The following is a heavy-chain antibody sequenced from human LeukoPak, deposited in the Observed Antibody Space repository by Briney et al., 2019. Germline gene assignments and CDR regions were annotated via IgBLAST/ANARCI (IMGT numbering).Heavy chain of an antibody. CDR3: AKMGIAAAGPEYFQH. Sequence: GGSLRLSCAASGFRFSNYAMSWVRQAPGKGLEWVSAISGSGGSTYYADSVKGRFTISRDNSKNTLYLQMNSLRAEDTAVYYCAKMGIAAAGPEYFQHWGQGTLVTVSS. CDR2: ISGSGGST. J-gene: IGHJ1*01. D-gene: IGHD6-13*01. CDR1: GFRFSNYA. V-gene: IGHV3-23*01.